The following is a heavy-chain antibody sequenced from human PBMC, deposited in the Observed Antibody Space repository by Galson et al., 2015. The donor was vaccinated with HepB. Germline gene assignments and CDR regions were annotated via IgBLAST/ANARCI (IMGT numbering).Heavy chain of an antibody. D-gene: IGHD2-21*01. CDR3: TRESGGDSDY. J-gene: IGHJ4*02. CDR1: GFTFGDYA. Sequence: SLRLSCATSGFTFGDYAMSWFRQAPGKGLEWVGFIRHKGYGGTAEYAASVKARFSISRDDSESIAYLQMDSLKTDDTAVYYCTRESGGDSDYWGPGTLVTVSS. V-gene: IGHV3-49*03. CDR2: IRHKGYGGTA.